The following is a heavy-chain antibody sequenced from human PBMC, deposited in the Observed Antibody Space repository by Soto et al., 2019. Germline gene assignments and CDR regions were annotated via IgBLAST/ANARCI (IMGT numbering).Heavy chain of an antibody. Sequence: QVQLVESGGGVVQPGRSLRLSCAASGFSFSSYGMHWVRQAPGKGLEWVAVILDYGSDKDYTDAVKGRFTISRYNSKNTLDLEMHRLRAEDTAVYSVARDDAYCDNGLDYWGQGTVVTVTS. CDR2: ILDYGSDK. D-gene: IGHD4-17*01. CDR3: ARDDAYCDNGLDY. V-gene: IGHV3-33*01. CDR1: GFSFSSYG. J-gene: IGHJ4*02.